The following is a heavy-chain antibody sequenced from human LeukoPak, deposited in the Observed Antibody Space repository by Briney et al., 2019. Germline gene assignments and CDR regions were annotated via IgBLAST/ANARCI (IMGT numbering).Heavy chain of an antibody. D-gene: IGHD6-19*01. CDR3: ARDGAVTGSYNWFDP. CDR1: GYTLTGYY. CDR2: INDNTGDT. Sequence: ASVNVSCKASGYTLTGYYMHWVRQAPGQGLEGMGWINDNTGDTRYAEKFQGRVTMTRDTSISTAYMELRSITSDGSAVYYCARDGAVTGSYNWFDPWGQGTLVTVSS. V-gene: IGHV1-2*02. J-gene: IGHJ5*02.